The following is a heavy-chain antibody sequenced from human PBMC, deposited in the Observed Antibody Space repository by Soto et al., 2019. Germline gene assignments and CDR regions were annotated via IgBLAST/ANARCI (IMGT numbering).Heavy chain of an antibody. V-gene: IGHV3-74*01. CDR3: AREGHPLNWFDP. CDR1: GFIFDSDW. Sequence: GGSLRLSCAASGFIFDSDWMHWVRQAPGQGLVWVSRINTDGSGTSYADSVKGRFTISRDNAKNSLYLQMNSLRAEDTAVYYCAREGHPLNWFDPWGQGTLVTVSS. CDR2: INTDGSGT. J-gene: IGHJ5*02.